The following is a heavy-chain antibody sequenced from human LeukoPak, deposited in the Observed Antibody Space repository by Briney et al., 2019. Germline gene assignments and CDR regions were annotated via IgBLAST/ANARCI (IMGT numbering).Heavy chain of an antibody. CDR3: ARGISGWYEDY. V-gene: IGHV1-8*01. CDR1: GYTFTSYD. Sequence: GASVKVSCKASGYTFTSYDINWVRQATGQGLEWMGWMNSNSGNTGYAQKYQGRVTMTRNTSISTAYMELSSLRSEDTAVYYWARGISGWYEDYWGQGTLVTVSS. J-gene: IGHJ4*02. CDR2: MNSNSGNT. D-gene: IGHD6-19*01.